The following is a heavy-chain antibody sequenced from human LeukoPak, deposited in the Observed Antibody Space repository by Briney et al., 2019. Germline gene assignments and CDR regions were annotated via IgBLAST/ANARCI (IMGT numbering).Heavy chain of an antibody. V-gene: IGHV4-39*07. D-gene: IGHD6-13*01. CDR2: VYYSGDT. J-gene: IGHJ4*02. CDR1: GGSISSNGYY. CDR3: ARGWAAAGLLDY. Sequence: TSETLSLTCTVSGGSISSNGYYWGWIRQPPGKGLEWIGSVYYSGDTYYKSSLKSRVTISVDTSKSQFSLKLTSVTAADTAVYYCARGWAAAGLLDYWGQGTLLTVSS.